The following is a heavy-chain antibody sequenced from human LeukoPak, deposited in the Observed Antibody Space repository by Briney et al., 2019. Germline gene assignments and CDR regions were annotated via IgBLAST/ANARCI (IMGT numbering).Heavy chain of an antibody. CDR1: GFTFSNAW. V-gene: IGHV3-15*01. CDR2: IKSKADGGTA. CDR3: ATAPEFSRGIAAVGYVDDSFDP. J-gene: IGHJ5*02. D-gene: IGHD6-13*01. Sequence: KSGESLRLSCAASGFTFSNAWMMWVRQAPGKGLEWVGRIKSKADGGTADYAAPVKGRFTISRDDSTYTMFLQMKSLRSEDTGIYFCATAPEFSRGIAAVGYVDDSFDPWGQGAQVTVSS.